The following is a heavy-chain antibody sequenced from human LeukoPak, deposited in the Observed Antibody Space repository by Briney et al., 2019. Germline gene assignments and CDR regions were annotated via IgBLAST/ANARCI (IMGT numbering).Heavy chain of an antibody. CDR2: INPNSGGT. CDR3: ARANDYVWGGYRYYYYYYMDV. Sequence: ASVKVSCKASGYTFTGYYMHWVRQAPGQGLEWMGWINPNSGGTNYAQKFQGRVTMTRDTSISTAYMELSRLRSDDTAVYYCARANDYVWGGYRYYYYYYMDVWGKGTTVTVSS. D-gene: IGHD3-16*02. J-gene: IGHJ6*03. CDR1: GYTFTGYY. V-gene: IGHV1-2*02.